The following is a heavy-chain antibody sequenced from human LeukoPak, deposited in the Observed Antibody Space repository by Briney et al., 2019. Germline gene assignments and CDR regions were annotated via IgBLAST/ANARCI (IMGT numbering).Heavy chain of an antibody. D-gene: IGHD1-26*01. CDR2: IVGRGGIT. Sequence: GGSLRLSCAASGITFSSYAMSWVRQAPGKGLEWVSTIVGRGGITYYADSVKGRFTISRDNSKNTLYLQMNSLRAEDTAVYHCARDRFRWEVAFDIWGQGTMVTVSS. J-gene: IGHJ3*02. CDR3: ARDRFRWEVAFDI. CDR1: GITFSSYA. V-gene: IGHV3-23*01.